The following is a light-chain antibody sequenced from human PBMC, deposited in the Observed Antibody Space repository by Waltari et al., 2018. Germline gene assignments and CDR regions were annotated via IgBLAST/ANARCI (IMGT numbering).Light chain of an antibody. CDR2: GAS. V-gene: IGKV3-15*01. Sequence: ETVMTQSPATLSVSPGERATLSCRASQSVSNNLAWYQQKPGQAPRLLIYGASTRATGIPARVSCTGSGTEFTRTIDSLQSEDFAVYYCQQYSNWPPITFGQGTRLEIK. CDR1: QSVSNN. CDR3: QQYSNWPPIT. J-gene: IGKJ5*01.